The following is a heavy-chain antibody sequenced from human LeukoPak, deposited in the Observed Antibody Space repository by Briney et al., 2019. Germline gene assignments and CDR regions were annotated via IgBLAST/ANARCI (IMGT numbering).Heavy chain of an antibody. CDR2: ISSSASTI. Sequence: PGGSLRLSCAASGFTFSDEYMSWLRQAPGKGLEWVSYISSSASTIFYADSVKGRFTLSRDNAKNSLFLQLNSLRAEDTAVYYCTRARGAGPGAHFDYWGQGTLVTVSS. D-gene: IGHD3-10*01. CDR3: TRARGAGPGAHFDY. V-gene: IGHV3-11*01. CDR1: GFTFSDEY. J-gene: IGHJ4*02.